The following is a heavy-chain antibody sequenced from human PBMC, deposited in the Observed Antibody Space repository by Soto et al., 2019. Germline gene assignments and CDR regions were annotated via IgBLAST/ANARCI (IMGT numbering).Heavy chain of an antibody. V-gene: IGHV3-23*01. CDR1: GFTFSSYA. J-gene: IGHJ4*02. Sequence: GGSLRLSCAASGFTFSSYAMSWVRQAPGKGLEWVSAISGSGGSTYYADSVKGRFTISRDNSKNTLYLQMNSLRAEDTAVYYCAKDPIDFWSGPPDSSYWGQGTLVTVSS. D-gene: IGHD3-3*01. CDR2: ISGSGGST. CDR3: AKDPIDFWSGPPDSSY.